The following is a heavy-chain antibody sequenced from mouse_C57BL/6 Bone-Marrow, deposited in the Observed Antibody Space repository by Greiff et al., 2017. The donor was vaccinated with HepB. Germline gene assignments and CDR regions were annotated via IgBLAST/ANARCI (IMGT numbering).Heavy chain of an antibody. J-gene: IGHJ4*01. D-gene: IGHD1-1*01. CDR2: IYPNNGDT. CDR1: GYTFTDYY. Sequence: EVQLQQSGPELVKPGASVKISCKASGYTFTDYYMHWVKQSHGKGLEWIGDIYPNNGDTSYNQKFKGKATLTVDKASSTAYMQLRSLTAEDSAVYYWARASITDDWGQGTAVTVSS. V-gene: IGHV1-26*01. CDR3: ARASITDD.